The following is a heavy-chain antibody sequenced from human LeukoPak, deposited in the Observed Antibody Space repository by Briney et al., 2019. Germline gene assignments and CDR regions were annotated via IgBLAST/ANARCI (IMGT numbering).Heavy chain of an antibody. V-gene: IGHV3-30*18. CDR1: GFTFSSYG. Sequence: GGSLRLSCAASGFTFSSYGMHWVRQAPGKGLEWVAVISYDGSNKYYADSVKGRFTISRDNSKNTLYLQMNSLRAEDTAVYYCAKDHMATILSGVYYYYYGMDVWGQGTTVTVSS. CDR3: AKDHMATILSGVYYYYYGMDV. J-gene: IGHJ6*02. CDR2: ISYDGSNK. D-gene: IGHD5-24*01.